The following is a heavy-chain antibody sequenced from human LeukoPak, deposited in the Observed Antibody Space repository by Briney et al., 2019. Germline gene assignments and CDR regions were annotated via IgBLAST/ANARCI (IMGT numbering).Heavy chain of an antibody. Sequence: ASVKVSCKASGYTFTSYDINWVRQATGQGLEWMGWMNPNSGNTGYAQKFQGRVTMTRNTSISTAYMELSSLRSEDTAVYYCARGPLYYDFWSDRYFDYWGQGTLVTVSS. CDR3: ARGPLYYDFWSDRYFDY. D-gene: IGHD3-3*01. J-gene: IGHJ4*02. CDR2: MNPNSGNT. V-gene: IGHV1-8*01. CDR1: GYTFTSYD.